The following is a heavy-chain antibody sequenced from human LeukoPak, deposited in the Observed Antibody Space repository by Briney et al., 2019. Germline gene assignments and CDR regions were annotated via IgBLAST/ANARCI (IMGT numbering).Heavy chain of an antibody. CDR3: AGDFWSGYYFRD. CDR2: FYHSGST. Sequence: SETLSLTCSFSGYSISSGYDWGGIRQPPGQGLEWIGNFYHSGSTYYNPSLKRPVTISVDTSKNQFFLKLSSVTAADTAVYYCAGDFWSGYYFRDWGQGTLVTVSS. CDR1: GYSISSGYD. V-gene: IGHV4-38-2*02. D-gene: IGHD3-3*01. J-gene: IGHJ4*02.